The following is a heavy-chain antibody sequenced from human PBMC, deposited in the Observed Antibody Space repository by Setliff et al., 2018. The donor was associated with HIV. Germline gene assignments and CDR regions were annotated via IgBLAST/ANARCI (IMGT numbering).Heavy chain of an antibody. D-gene: IGHD1-26*01. CDR1: GGSIRSNDYY. CDR2: IYYSGSI. V-gene: IGHV4-31*03. J-gene: IGHJ2*01. CDR3: ARAFANSGAYRGYWYFDL. Sequence: SETLSLTCTVSGGSIRSNDYYWTWTRQHPGKGLEWIGYIYYSGSIFYNPSLKSRLTISVDTSKNQFSLKLRSVTAADTAVYYCARAFANSGAYRGYWYFDLWGRGTLVTVSS.